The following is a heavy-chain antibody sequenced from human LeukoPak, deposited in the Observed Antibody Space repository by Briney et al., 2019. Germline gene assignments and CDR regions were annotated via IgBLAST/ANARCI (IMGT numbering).Heavy chain of an antibody. D-gene: IGHD3-10*01. V-gene: IGHV4-30-4*01. CDR2: IYYSGST. J-gene: IGHJ4*02. Sequence: SQTLSLTCTVSGGSISSGDYYWSWIRQPPGKCLGWVGYIYYSGSTYYNPSLKSRVNISVDTSKNQFSLKLTSVTAADTAVYYCARVPLYYYGSYRFDYWGQGTLVTVSS. CDR1: GGSISSGDYY. CDR3: ARVPLYYYGSYRFDY.